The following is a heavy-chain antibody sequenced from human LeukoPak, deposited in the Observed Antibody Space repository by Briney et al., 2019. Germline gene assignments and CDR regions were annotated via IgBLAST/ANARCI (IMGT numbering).Heavy chain of an antibody. CDR3: ARLFGKSFDY. Sequence: PSETLSLTCAVYGGSFSGYYWSWIRQPPGKRLEWVGTIYYSGTTYYSPSLKSRVTISVDTSKNQFSLNLNSVTAADTAVYYCARLFGKSFDYWGQGTLVTVSS. CDR2: IYYSGTT. D-gene: IGHD3-10*01. J-gene: IGHJ4*02. CDR1: GGSFSGYY. V-gene: IGHV4-34*01.